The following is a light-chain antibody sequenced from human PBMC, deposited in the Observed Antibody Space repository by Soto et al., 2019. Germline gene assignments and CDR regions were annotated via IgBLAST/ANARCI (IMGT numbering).Light chain of an antibody. CDR1: QSVSSSY. CDR2: GAS. CDR3: QQRSNWPWT. V-gene: IGKV3D-20*02. Sequence: PGERVTLSCRASQSVSSSYLTWYQQKPGQAPRLLIYGASTRATNIPARFSGSGSGTDFTLTISSLESEDFAVYYCQQRSNWPWTFGQGTKVDI. J-gene: IGKJ1*01.